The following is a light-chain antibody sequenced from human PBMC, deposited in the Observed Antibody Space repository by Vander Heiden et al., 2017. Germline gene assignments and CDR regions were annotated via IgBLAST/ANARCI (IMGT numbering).Light chain of an antibody. CDR3: CSYAGSGSVV. V-gene: IGLV2-23*02. J-gene: IGLJ2*01. CDR1: SSDVGTYSL. Sequence: QSALTQPASVSGSPGQSTTISCGGTSSDVGTYSLVSWYQHLPGKAPKLVIYDVTKRFSGVSDRFSGSKSGNTASLTISGLQAEDEAEYFCCSYAGSGSVVFGGGTRLTGL. CDR2: DVT.